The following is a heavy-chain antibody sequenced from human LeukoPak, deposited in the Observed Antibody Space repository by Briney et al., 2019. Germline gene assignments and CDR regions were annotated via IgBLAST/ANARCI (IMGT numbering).Heavy chain of an antibody. V-gene: IGHV1-24*01. CDR2: FDPEDGET. Sequence: ASVKVSCKVSGYTLTELSMHWARQAPGKGLEWMGGFDPEDGETIYAQKFQGRVTMTEDTSTDTAYMELSSLRSEDTAVYYCASWDGSGSYGAFDIWGQGTMVTVSS. J-gene: IGHJ3*02. CDR1: GYTLTELS. D-gene: IGHD3-10*01. CDR3: ASWDGSGSYGAFDI.